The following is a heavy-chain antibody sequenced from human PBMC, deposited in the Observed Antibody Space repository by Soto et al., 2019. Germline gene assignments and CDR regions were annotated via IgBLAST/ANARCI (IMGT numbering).Heavy chain of an antibody. J-gene: IGHJ6*02. Sequence: GGSLRLSCAASGFTFSDYYMSWIRQAPGKGLEWVSYISSSGSTIYYADSVKGRFTISRDNAKNSLYLQMNSLRAEDTAVYYCAKYREQKPYYGMDVWGQGSTVTVSS. V-gene: IGHV3-11*01. D-gene: IGHD6-13*01. CDR3: AKYREQKPYYGMDV. CDR2: ISSSGSTI. CDR1: GFTFSDYY.